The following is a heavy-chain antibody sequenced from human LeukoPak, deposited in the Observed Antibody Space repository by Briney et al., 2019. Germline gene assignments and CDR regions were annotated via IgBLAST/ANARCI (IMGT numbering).Heavy chain of an antibody. V-gene: IGHV4-59*01. J-gene: IGHJ5*02. CDR2: IHYTGST. CDR3: ARLRYYGSGSYPMTGNWFDP. Sequence: PSETLSLTCTVSGGSISSFFWSWIRQPPGKGLEWIGYIHYTGSTKDNPSLKSRLTTSVDTSKNQFSLRLSSVTAADTAVYYCARLRYYGSGSYPMTGNWFDPWGQGTLVTVSS. CDR1: GGSISSFF. D-gene: IGHD3-10*01.